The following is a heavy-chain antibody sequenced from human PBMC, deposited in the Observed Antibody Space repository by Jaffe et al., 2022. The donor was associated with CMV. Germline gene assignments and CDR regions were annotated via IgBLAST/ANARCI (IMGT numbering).Heavy chain of an antibody. CDR2: INAGNGNT. J-gene: IGHJ5*02. CDR3: ARDSRSLGDSYYEYNWFDP. D-gene: IGHD2-2*01. Sequence: QVQLVQSGAEVKKPGASVKVSCKASGYTFTSYAMHWVRQAPGQRLEWMGWINAGNGNTKYSQKFQGRVTITRDTSASTAYMELSSLRSEDTAVYYCARDSRSLGDSYYEYNWFDPWGQGTLVTVSS. CDR1: GYTFTSYA. V-gene: IGHV1-3*01.